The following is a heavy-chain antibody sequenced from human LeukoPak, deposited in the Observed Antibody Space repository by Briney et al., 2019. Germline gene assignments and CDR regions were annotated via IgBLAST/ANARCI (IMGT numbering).Heavy chain of an antibody. CDR1: GFIFRNYA. J-gene: IGHJ5*02. CDR2: IGGSGSNT. V-gene: IGHV3-23*01. D-gene: IGHD2-21*01. Sequence: HPGGSLRLSCAASGFIFRNYAMSWVRQSPGKGLEWVSSIGGSGSNTYSADSVKGRFTISRDNFKNTLDLQMSSLRAEDTAVYYCARIAMSRFDPWGQGTLVTVSS. CDR3: ARIAMSRFDP.